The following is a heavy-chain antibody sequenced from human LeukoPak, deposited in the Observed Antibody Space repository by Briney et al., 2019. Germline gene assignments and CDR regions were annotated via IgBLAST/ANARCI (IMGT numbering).Heavy chain of an antibody. CDR3: AREGRQDYVYFDC. Sequence: SETLSLTCAVYGGSFSSYYWSWIRQPAGKGLEWIGRIYTSGSTNYNPSLKSRVTISVDKSKNQFSLKLSSVTAADTAVYYCAREGRQDYVYFDCWGQGTLVTVSS. J-gene: IGHJ4*02. D-gene: IGHD4-17*01. CDR1: GGSFSSYY. CDR2: IYTSGST. V-gene: IGHV4-4*07.